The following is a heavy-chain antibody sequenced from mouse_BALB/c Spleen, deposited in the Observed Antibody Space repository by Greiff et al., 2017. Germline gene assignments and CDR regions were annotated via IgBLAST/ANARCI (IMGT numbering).Heavy chain of an antibody. CDR1: GFSLTSYG. Sequence: VQLVESGPGLVAPSQSLSITCTVSGFSLTSYGVHWVRQPPGKGLEWLGVIWAGGSTNYNSALMSRLSISKDNSKSQVFLKMNSLQTDDTAMYYGARDPTMITTWYFDVWGAGTTVTVSS. CDR2: IWAGGST. D-gene: IGHD2-4*01. J-gene: IGHJ1*01. V-gene: IGHV2-9*02. CDR3: ARDPTMITTWYFDV.